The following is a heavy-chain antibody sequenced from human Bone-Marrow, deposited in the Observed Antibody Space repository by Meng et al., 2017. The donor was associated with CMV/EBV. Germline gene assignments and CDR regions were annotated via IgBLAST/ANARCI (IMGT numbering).Heavy chain of an antibody. D-gene: IGHD6-13*01. CDR2: ISGSGGST. CDR3: AKDGGAAYSSPDWFDP. Sequence: FTFRSYAMSWVRQAPGKGLEWVSAISGSGGSTYYADSVKGRFTISRDNSKNTLYLQMNSLRAEDTAVYYCAKDGGAAYSSPDWFDPWGQGTLVTVSS. CDR1: FTFRSYA. V-gene: IGHV3-23*01. J-gene: IGHJ5*02.